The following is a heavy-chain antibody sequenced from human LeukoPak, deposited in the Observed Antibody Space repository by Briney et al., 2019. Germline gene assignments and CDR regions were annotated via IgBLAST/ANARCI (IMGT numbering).Heavy chain of an antibody. J-gene: IGHJ4*02. V-gene: IGHV3-9*01. CDR1: GFTFDDYA. CDR3: ARDPEG. Sequence: GRSLRLSCAASGFTFDDYAMHWVRQAPGKGLEWVSGISWNSGSIGYADSVKGRFTISRDNAKNSLYLQMNSLRAEDTAVCYCARDPEGWGQGTLVTVSS. CDR2: ISWNSGSI. D-gene: IGHD1-14*01.